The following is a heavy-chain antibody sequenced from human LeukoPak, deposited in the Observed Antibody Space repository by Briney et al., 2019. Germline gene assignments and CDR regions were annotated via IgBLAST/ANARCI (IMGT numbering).Heavy chain of an antibody. J-gene: IGHJ3*02. D-gene: IGHD5-12*01. CDR3: AKEGVDIVATTPTGAFDI. CDR2: ISSSSSYI. V-gene: IGHV3-21*01. CDR1: GFTFSSYS. Sequence: GGSLRLSCAASGFTFSSYSMNWVRQAPGKGLEWVSSISSSSSYIYYADSVKGRFTISRDNAKNTLYVQMDSLRPEDTAVYYCAKEGVDIVATTPTGAFDIWGQGTIVTVSS.